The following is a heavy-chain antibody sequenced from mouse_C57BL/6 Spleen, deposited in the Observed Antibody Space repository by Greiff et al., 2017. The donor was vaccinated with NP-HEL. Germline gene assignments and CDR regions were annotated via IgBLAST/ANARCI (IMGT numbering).Heavy chain of an antibody. V-gene: IGHV5-6*01. CDR2: ISSGGSYT. Sequence: DVHLVESGGDLVKPGGSLKLSCAASGFTFSSYGMSWVRQTPDKRLEWVATISSGGSYTYYPDSVKGRFTISRDNAKNTLYLQMSSLKSEDTAMYYCARWGDSAGYPYYCDYWGQGTTLTVSS. J-gene: IGHJ2*01. CDR1: GFTFSSYG. D-gene: IGHD3-2*02. CDR3: ARWGDSAGYPYYCDY.